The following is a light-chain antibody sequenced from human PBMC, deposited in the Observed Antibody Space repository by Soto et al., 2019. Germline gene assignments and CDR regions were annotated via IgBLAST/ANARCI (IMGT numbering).Light chain of an antibody. Sequence: EIVMTQSPATLSVSPGGRATLSCRASQSISDTLAWYQQKPGLAPRLLIHGASTRAPGFPARFSGSGSGTDFTLTISSLQSEDFAVYYCQQYNNWPWTFGQGTKVEIK. CDR2: GAS. J-gene: IGKJ1*01. CDR3: QQYNNWPWT. V-gene: IGKV3-15*01. CDR1: QSISDT.